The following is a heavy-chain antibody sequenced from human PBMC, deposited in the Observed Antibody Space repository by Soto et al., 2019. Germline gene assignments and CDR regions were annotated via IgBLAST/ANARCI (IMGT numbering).Heavy chain of an antibody. Sequence: QVQLQESGPGLVKPSETLSLTCTVSDDSSSNYKWSWIRQPPGRRLEWIGYIDSNGGTSYNPSLQSRVTISIDTSTKQFFLKLSSVPAADTAVYYCVRQGFGRLQGLVDVWGQGTTVTVSS. V-gene: IGHV4-59*08. J-gene: IGHJ6*02. CDR2: IDSNGGT. CDR3: VRQGFGRLQGLVDV. CDR1: DDSSSNYK. D-gene: IGHD4-4*01.